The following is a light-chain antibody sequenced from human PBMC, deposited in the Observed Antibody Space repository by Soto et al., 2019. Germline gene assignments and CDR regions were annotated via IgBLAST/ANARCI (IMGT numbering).Light chain of an antibody. CDR3: QQYNSYSLT. J-gene: IGKJ4*01. V-gene: IGKV1-5*01. CDR2: DAS. CDR1: QSISSW. Sequence: DIQMTQSPSTLSASVGDRVTITCRASQSISSWLAWYQQKPGKAPNLLIYDASSLESGVPSRFSGSGSGRDFTLTISSLQPDDFATYYCQQYNSYSLTFGGGTKVEIK.